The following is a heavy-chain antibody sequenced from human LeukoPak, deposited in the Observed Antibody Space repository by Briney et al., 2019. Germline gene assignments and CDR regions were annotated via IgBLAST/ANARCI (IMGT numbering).Heavy chain of an antibody. D-gene: IGHD3-9*01. Sequence: GGSLRLSCEASGFTFSSSWMNWVRQAPGKGLEWVANIRGDGGLIYYVDSVKGRFTISRDNAKDSMYLQMNSLRAEDTAVYYCTRAPRANDIFFESWGQGALVTVSS. CDR3: TRAPRANDIFFES. J-gene: IGHJ4*02. CDR2: IRGDGGLI. CDR1: GFTFSSSW. V-gene: IGHV3-7*01.